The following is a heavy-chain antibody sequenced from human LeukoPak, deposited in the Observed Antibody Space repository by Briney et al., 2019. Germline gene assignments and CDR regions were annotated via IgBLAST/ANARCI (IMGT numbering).Heavy chain of an antibody. CDR1: GGSFSGYY. Sequence: SETLSLTCAVYGGSFSGYYWSWIRQPPGKGLEWIGEINHSGSTNYNPSLKSRVTISVDTSKNQFSLKLSSVTAADTAVYYCAGAVAGGGGPNYYFDYWGQRTLVTVSS. CDR3: AGAVAGGGGPNYYFDY. D-gene: IGHD6-19*01. J-gene: IGHJ4*02. CDR2: INHSGST. V-gene: IGHV4-34*01.